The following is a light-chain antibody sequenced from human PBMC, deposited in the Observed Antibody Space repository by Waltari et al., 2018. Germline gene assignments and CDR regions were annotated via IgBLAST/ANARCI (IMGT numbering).Light chain of an antibody. J-gene: IGKJ2*01. CDR3: QQSYSTPRT. CDR2: AAS. V-gene: IGKV1-39*01. Sequence: DIQMTQSPSSLSTSVGDRVTITSRASQSISSYLNWYQQKPGKAPKLLIYAASSLQSGVPSRFSGSGSGTDFTLTISSLQREDFVTYYCQQSYSTPRTFGQGTRLEIK. CDR1: QSISSY.